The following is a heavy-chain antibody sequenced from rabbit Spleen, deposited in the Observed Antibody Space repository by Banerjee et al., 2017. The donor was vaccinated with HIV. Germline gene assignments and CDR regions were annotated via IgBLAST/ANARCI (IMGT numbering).Heavy chain of an antibody. V-gene: IGHV1S40*01. Sequence: QSLEESGGDLVKPGASLTLTCTASGFSFSSSYYMCWVRQAPGKGLECIACIYGGSSDSTWYASWAKGRFTISKTSSTTVTLQLNSLTAADTATYFCARDTSSSFSSYGMDLWGPGTLVTVS. D-gene: IGHD1-1*01. CDR1: GFSFSSSYY. CDR2: IYGGSSDST. CDR3: ARDTSSSFSSYGMDL. J-gene: IGHJ6*01.